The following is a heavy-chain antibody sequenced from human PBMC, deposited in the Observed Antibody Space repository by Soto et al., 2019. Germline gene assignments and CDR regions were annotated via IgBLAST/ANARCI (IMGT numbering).Heavy chain of an antibody. CDR1: GFTFRDYY. J-gene: IGHJ6*02. D-gene: IGHD1-20*01. CDR2: ISSSGSTI. Sequence: GGSLRLSCAASGFTFRDYYMTWIRQAPGKGLEWLSYISSSGSTIYYADSVKGRFTISRDNAKNSLFLQMNSLRAEDTAVYYCARLVTATRNYYYGMDVCGQGTTVTVSS. V-gene: IGHV3-11*01. CDR3: ARLVTATRNYYYGMDV.